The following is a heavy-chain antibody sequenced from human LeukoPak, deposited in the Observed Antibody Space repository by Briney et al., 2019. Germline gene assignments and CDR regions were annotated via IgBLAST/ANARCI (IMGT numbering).Heavy chain of an antibody. CDR1: GYTFTSYG. D-gene: IGHD6-13*01. CDR3: ARVSSSWYSPGY. J-gene: IGHJ4*02. V-gene: IGHV1-8*02. CDR2: MNPNSGNT. Sequence: ASVKVSCKASGYTFTSYGISWVRQAPGQGLEWMGWMNPNSGNTGYAQKFQGRVTMTRNTSISTAYMELSSLRSEDTAVYYCARVSSSWYSPGYWGQGTLVTVSS.